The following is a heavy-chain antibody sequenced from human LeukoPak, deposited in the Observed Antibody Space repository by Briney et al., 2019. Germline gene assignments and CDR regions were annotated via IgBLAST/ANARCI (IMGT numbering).Heavy chain of an antibody. CDR3: AELGITMIGGV. CDR2: ISTSGTTQ. D-gene: IGHD3-10*02. V-gene: IGHV3-48*03. J-gene: IGHJ6*04. CDR1: GFTFRSYE. Sequence: PGGSLRLSCAASGFTFRSYEMNWVRQAPGKGLEWVSYISTSGTTQHYADSVKGRFTISRDNAKNSLYLQMNSLRAEDTAVYYCAELGITMIGGVWGKGTTVTISS.